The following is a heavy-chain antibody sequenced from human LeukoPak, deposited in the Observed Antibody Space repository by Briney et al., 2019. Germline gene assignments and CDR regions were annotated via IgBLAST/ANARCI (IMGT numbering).Heavy chain of an antibody. J-gene: IGHJ4*02. Sequence: WASVKVSCKSSGYTFTGYYMHWVRQAPGQGLEWMGWINPNSYGTNYAQKFQGRVTMTRDTAISTAYIELSRLRSDDTAVYYCARGGRVTTVVNLLDYWGQGTMVTVSS. CDR1: GYTFTGYY. D-gene: IGHD4-23*01. CDR2: INPNSYGT. V-gene: IGHV1-2*02. CDR3: ARGGRVTTVVNLLDY.